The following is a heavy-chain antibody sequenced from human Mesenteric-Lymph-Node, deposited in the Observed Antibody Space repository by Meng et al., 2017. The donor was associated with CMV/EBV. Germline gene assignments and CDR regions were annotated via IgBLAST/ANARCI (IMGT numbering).Heavy chain of an antibody. J-gene: IGHJ5*02. CDR1: GFSLSTSGVG. CDR3: AHSTMVRGVIKSYNWFDP. V-gene: IGHV2-5*01. Sequence: GPTLVKPTQTLTLTCTFSGFSLSTSGVGVGWIRQPPGKALEWLALIYWNDDKRYSPSLKSRLTITKGTSKNQVVLTMTNMDPVDTATYYCAHSTMVRGVIKSYNWFDPWGQGTLVTVSS. D-gene: IGHD3-10*01. CDR2: IYWNDDK.